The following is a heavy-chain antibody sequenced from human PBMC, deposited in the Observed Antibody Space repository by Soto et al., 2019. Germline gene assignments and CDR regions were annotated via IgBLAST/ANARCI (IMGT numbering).Heavy chain of an antibody. V-gene: IGHV1-69*13. CDR1: GGTFDNYA. Sequence: ASVKVSCKASGGTFDNYAVSWVRQAPGQGLEWMGGIIPMFETVNYAQRFQGRLTIAADESTSTAYMELTSLTSADTAIYFCARGLRTGNYGMDVWGQGTTVTVSS. CDR3: ARGLRTGNYGMDV. J-gene: IGHJ6*02. D-gene: IGHD2-15*01. CDR2: IIPMFETV.